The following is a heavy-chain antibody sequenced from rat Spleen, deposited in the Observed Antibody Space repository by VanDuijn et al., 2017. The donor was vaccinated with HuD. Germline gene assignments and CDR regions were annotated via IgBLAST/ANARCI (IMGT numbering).Heavy chain of an antibody. CDR1: GFTFSNYD. CDR2: ISPSGGST. J-gene: IGHJ2*01. CDR3: ARAHIRGRVNYFDY. Sequence: EVQLVESGGGLVQPGRSLKLSCAASGFTFSNYDMAWVRQAPTKGLEWVASISPSGGSTYYRDSVKGRFTVSRDNAKSTLYLQMDSLRSEDTATYYCARAHIRGRVNYFDYWGQGVMVTVSS. V-gene: IGHV5-25*01. D-gene: IGHD4-3*01.